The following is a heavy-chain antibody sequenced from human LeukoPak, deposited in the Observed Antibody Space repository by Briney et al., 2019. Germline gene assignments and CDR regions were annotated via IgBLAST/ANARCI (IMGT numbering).Heavy chain of an antibody. Sequence: SQTLSLTCTVSGGSISSGSYYWSWIRQPAGKGLEWIGRIYTSGSTNYNPSLKSRVTISVDTPKNQFSLKLSSVTAADTAVYYCARDRVYCSSTSCYRGWFDPWGQGTLVTVSS. CDR2: IYTSGST. CDR1: GGSISSGSYY. D-gene: IGHD2-2*01. V-gene: IGHV4-61*02. CDR3: ARDRVYCSSTSCYRGWFDP. J-gene: IGHJ5*02.